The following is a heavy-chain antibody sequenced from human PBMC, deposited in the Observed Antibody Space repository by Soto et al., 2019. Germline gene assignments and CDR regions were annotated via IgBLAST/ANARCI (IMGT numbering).Heavy chain of an antibody. CDR1: GGSISSSSFY. Sequence: KPSETLSLTCTVSGGSISSSSFYWGWIRQPPGKGLEWIGTIFYSGSTYYNPSLKSRVTTSADTSKNQFSLKLSSVTAADTAVYYCARHLGLSPGDWFDPWGRGTLVTVSS. CDR3: ARHLGLSPGDWFDP. D-gene: IGHD2-2*03. V-gene: IGHV4-39*01. J-gene: IGHJ5*02. CDR2: IFYSGST.